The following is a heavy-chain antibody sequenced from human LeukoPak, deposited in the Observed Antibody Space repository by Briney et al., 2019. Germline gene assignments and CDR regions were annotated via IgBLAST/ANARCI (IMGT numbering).Heavy chain of an antibody. CDR2: ISSSSSYI. V-gene: IGHV3-21*01. CDR3: ARSSSEVGSGWYNWFDP. J-gene: IGHJ5*02. D-gene: IGHD6-19*01. CDR1: GFTFSSYS. Sequence: PGGSLRLSCAASGFTFSSYSMNWVRQAPGKGLEWVSSISSSSSYIYYADSVKGRFTISRDNAKNSLYLQMNSLRAEDTAVYYCARSSSEVGSGWYNWFDPWGQGTLVTVSS.